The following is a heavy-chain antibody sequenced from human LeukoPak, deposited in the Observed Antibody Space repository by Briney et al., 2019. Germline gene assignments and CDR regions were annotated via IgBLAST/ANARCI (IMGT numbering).Heavy chain of an antibody. D-gene: IGHD2-21*02. CDR1: GYTFTGYY. CDR2: INPNSGGT. J-gene: IGHJ5*02. Sequence: ASVKVSCKASGYTFTGYYMHWVRQAPGQGLEWRGWINPNSGGTNYAQKFQGGVTMTRDTSISTAYMELSRLRSDDTAVYYCARDRGYRAYCGGDCGTRFDPWGQGTLVTVSS. V-gene: IGHV1-2*02. CDR3: ARDRGYRAYCGGDCGTRFDP.